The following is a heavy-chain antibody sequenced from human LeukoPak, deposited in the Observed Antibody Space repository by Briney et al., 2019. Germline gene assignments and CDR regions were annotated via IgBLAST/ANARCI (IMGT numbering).Heavy chain of an antibody. CDR3: AREGVVVPAAMGDYYYYMDV. D-gene: IGHD2-2*01. J-gene: IGHJ6*03. CDR1: GFTSSSYA. CDR2: ISYDGSNK. V-gene: IGHV3-30*01. Sequence: GGSLRLSCAASGFTSSSYAMHWVRQAPGKGLEWVAVISYDGSNKYYADSVKGRFTISRDNSKNTLYLQMNSLRAEDTAVYYCAREGVVVPAAMGDYYYYMDVWGKGTTVTVSS.